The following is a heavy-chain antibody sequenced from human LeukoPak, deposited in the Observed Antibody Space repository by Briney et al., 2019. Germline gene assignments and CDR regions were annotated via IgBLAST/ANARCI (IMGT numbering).Heavy chain of an antibody. D-gene: IGHD3-10*01. CDR3: AASTYGSGSYVVFDS. V-gene: IGHV5-51*01. Sequence: PWGSLKISRKGSGYSFTNYWIDWVRQTPGKGLESVGIMYPGESDHRYSPSFQGQITISADKSISTTYLQWSSLKASDAAIYYCAASTYGSGSYVVFDSGGQGTLVSVPS. CDR2: MYPGESDH. J-gene: IGHJ4*02. CDR1: GYSFTNYW.